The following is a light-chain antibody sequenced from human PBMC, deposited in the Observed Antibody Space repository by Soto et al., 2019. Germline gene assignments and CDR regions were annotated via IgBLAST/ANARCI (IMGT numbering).Light chain of an antibody. CDR3: QQNGRSPLT. CDR1: QTVTSSY. Sequence: EIVLTQSPGTLSLSPGERATLSCRASQTVTSSYLAWYQQKPGQAPRLLIYGASSRAAGIPDRFSGSGSGTDFTLTISRLEPEDFAVDHCQQNGRSPLTFGGGTKVEIK. V-gene: IGKV3-20*01. J-gene: IGKJ4*01. CDR2: GAS.